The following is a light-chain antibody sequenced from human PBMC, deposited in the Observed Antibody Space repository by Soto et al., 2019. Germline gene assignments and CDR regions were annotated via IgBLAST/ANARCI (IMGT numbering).Light chain of an antibody. V-gene: IGKV1-39*01. J-gene: IGKJ4*01. Sequence: DIQMTQSPSSLSASVGDRVTITCRASRSISNYFNWYQQKPGKAPKLLIYAASTLQSGVPSRFSGGGSGTDFTLTINNLQPEDFATYYCQQSFSTLFTFGGGTKVEIK. CDR2: AAS. CDR3: QQSFSTLFT. CDR1: RSISNY.